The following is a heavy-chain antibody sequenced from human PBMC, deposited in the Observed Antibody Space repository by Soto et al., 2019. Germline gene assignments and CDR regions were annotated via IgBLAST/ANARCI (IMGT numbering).Heavy chain of an antibody. V-gene: IGHV1-69*02. J-gene: IGHJ4*02. D-gene: IGHD3-10*01. CDR1: GDTFNFYT. Sequence: QVQLVQSGAEVKKPGSPVRVSCTASGDTFNFYTISWVRQVPGQGPEWMGRIIPMLGMSNYAQKFQGRVTTMADKSTSTVYMKLSGLTSEDTALYYCATNYGSGSTHFDYWGQGTLVTVSS. CDR2: IIPMLGMS. CDR3: ATNYGSGSTHFDY.